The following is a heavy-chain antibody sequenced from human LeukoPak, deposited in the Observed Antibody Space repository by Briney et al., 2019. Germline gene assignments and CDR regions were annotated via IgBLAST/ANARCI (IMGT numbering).Heavy chain of an antibody. V-gene: IGHV1-18*01. CDR1: GGTFSSYA. J-gene: IGHJ4*02. Sequence: ASVKVSSKASGGTFSSYAISWVRQAPGQGLEWMGWISAYNGNTNYAQKLQGRVTMTTDTSTSTAYMELRSLRSDDTAVYYCARARNGGYFDYWGQGTLVTVSS. CDR2: ISAYNGNT. CDR3: ARARNGGYFDY. D-gene: IGHD4-23*01.